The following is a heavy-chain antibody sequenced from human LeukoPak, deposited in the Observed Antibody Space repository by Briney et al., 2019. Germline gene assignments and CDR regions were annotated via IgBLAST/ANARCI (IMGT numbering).Heavy chain of an antibody. J-gene: IGHJ4*02. V-gene: IGHV4-59*08. Sequence: RPSETLSLTCTVSGVSISSYYWSWLRQPPGKGLEWIGYIYYSGSTNYSPSLKSRVAVSVDTSKNQFSLKLSSVTAADTAVYYCARQGRGSSAGFDYWGQGTLVTVSS. CDR2: IYYSGST. CDR3: ARQGRGSSAGFDY. D-gene: IGHD6-13*01. CDR1: GVSISSYY.